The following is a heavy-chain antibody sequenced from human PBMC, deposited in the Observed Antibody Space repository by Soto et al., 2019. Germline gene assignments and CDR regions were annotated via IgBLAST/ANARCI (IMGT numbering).Heavy chain of an antibody. J-gene: IGHJ4*02. CDR1: GYSFAGYW. V-gene: IGHV5-10-1*01. CDR3: ARQIYDSDNGPNFQYYFDS. Sequence: GESLKISCKGSGYSFAGYWITWVRQKPGKGLEWMGRIDPSDSQTYYSPSFRGHVTISVTKSITTVFLQWSSLRASDTAMYYCARQIYDSDNGPNFQYYFDSWGQGTPVPVSP. D-gene: IGHD3-22*01. CDR2: IDPSDSQT.